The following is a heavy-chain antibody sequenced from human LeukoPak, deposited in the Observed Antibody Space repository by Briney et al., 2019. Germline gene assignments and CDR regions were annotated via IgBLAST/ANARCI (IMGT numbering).Heavy chain of an antibody. J-gene: IGHJ4*02. Sequence: GASVKVSCKASGYTFTSYAINWGRQATGQGHEWMGWMNPNRGNTGYAQKFQGRVTMTTDTSTSTAYMELRSLRSDDTAVYYCARGDDSSGYYYFDYWGQGTLVTVSS. V-gene: IGHV1-8*02. CDR3: ARGDDSSGYYYFDY. D-gene: IGHD3-22*01. CDR1: GYTFTSYA. CDR2: MNPNRGNT.